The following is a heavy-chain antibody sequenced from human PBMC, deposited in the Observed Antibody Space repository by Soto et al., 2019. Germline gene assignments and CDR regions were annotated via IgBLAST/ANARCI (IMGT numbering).Heavy chain of an antibody. CDR3: ATRKDYDILTGYDY. D-gene: IGHD3-9*01. V-gene: IGHV4-39*01. CDR2: IYYSGST. CDR1: GGSISSSSYY. Sequence: SETLSLTCPVSGGSISSSSYYLGWIRQPPGKGLEWIGSIYYSGSTYYNPSLKSRVTISVDTSKNQFSLKLSSVTAADTAVYYCATRKDYDILTGYDYWGQGTLVTVSS. J-gene: IGHJ4*02.